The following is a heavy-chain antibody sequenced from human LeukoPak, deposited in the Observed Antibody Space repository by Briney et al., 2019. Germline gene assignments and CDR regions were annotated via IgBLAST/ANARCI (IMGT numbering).Heavy chain of an antibody. CDR1: GFTFSSYS. CDR2: ISSSSSYI. Sequence: GGSLRLSCAASGFTFSSYSMNWVRQAPGKRLEWVSCISSSSSYIYYADSVKGRFTISRDNAENSLYLQMNSLRAEDTAVYYCARDRPSSGWYGELDYWGQGTLVTVSS. D-gene: IGHD6-19*01. CDR3: ARDRPSSGWYGELDY. J-gene: IGHJ4*02. V-gene: IGHV3-21*01.